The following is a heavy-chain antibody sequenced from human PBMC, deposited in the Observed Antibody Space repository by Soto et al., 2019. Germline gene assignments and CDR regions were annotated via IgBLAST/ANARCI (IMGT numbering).Heavy chain of an antibody. CDR2: ISNVGSNY. Sequence: GGSLRLSCAASGITFNNYGMHWVRQAPGKGLEWVAVISNVGSNYYYADSVKGRFTISRDNSKNTLNLQMNSLRPNDTAVYYCAKGYCGGDCSSRGTTFDSWGQGTLVTVSS. CDR1: GITFNNYG. CDR3: AKGYCGGDCSSRGTTFDS. J-gene: IGHJ4*02. V-gene: IGHV3-30*18. D-gene: IGHD2-21*02.